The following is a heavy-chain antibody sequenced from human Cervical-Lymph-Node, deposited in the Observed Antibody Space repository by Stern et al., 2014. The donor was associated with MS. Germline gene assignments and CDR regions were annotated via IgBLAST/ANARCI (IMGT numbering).Heavy chain of an antibody. V-gene: IGHV3-30-3*01. Sequence: MQLVESGGGVVQPGRSLRLSCAASGFTFSSYAMHWVRQAPGKGLEWVAVISYDGSNKYYADSVKGRFTISRDNSKNTLYLQMNSLRAEDTAVYYCARDGRPINWTYYFDYWGQGTLVTVSS. CDR1: GFTFSSYA. CDR2: ISYDGSNK. J-gene: IGHJ4*02. D-gene: IGHD1-20*01. CDR3: ARDGRPINWTYYFDY.